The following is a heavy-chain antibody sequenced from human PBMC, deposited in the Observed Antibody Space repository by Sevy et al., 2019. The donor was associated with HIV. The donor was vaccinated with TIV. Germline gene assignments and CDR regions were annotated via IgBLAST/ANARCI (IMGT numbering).Heavy chain of an antibody. V-gene: IGHV3-23*01. CDR1: GFTFSSYA. Sequence: GGSLRLSCAASGFTFSSYALNWVRQAPGKGLEWVSTISGSGGSTYYAASVKGRFIISRDNSKNTLYLQMDSLRAEDTAVYDCAKDRYHTSGYYPEGAFDIWGQGTMVTVSS. CDR3: AKDRYHTSGYYPEGAFDI. D-gene: IGHD3-22*01. J-gene: IGHJ3*02. CDR2: ISGSGGST.